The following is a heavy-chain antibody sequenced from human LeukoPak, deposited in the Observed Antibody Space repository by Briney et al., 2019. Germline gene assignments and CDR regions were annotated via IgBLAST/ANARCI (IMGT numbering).Heavy chain of an antibody. CDR3: AREGDYYGSGAIGDDAFDI. D-gene: IGHD3-10*01. CDR1: GGSISSYY. Sequence: SETLSLTCTVSGGSISSYYWSWIRQPPGKGLEWIGYIYYSGSTNYNPSLKSRVTISVDTSKNQFSLKLSSVTAADTAVYYCAREGDYYGSGAIGDDAFDIWGQGTMVTVSS. CDR2: IYYSGST. J-gene: IGHJ3*02. V-gene: IGHV4-59*01.